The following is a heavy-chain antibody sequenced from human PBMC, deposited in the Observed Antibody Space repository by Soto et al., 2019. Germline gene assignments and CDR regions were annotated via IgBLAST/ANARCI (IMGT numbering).Heavy chain of an antibody. CDR1: EYTFANHD. D-gene: IGHD3-10*01. V-gene: IGHV1-8*01. CDR3: ARGWGRWPHGERGDY. J-gene: IGHJ4*02. Sequence: QVQLVQSGAELKEPGASVIVSCKASEYTFANHDINWVRQATGRGLEWMGWMNPNSGNAGYAQKFQGRVTMTRDTSIDTAYMELRNLRSDDPAVYYCARGWGRWPHGERGDYWGQGTLVTVSS. CDR2: MNPNSGNA.